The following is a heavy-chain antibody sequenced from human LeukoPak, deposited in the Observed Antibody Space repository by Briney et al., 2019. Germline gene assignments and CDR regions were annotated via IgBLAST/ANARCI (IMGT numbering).Heavy chain of an antibody. CDR3: ARELAGHYYGSGSSFDY. J-gene: IGHJ4*02. D-gene: IGHD3-10*01. CDR2: INSDGSST. CDR1: GFTFSSYW. V-gene: IGHV3-74*01. Sequence: GGSLRLSCAASGFTFSSYWMHWVRPAPGEGRVWVSRINSDGSSTSYADSVKGRFTISRDNAKNSVYLQMNSLRAEDTAVYYCARELAGHYYGSGSSFDYWGQGTLVTVSS.